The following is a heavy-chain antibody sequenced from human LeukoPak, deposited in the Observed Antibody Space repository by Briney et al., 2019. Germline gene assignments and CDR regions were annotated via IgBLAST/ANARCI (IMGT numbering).Heavy chain of an antibody. CDR1: GGSISSSNW. Sequence: SETLSLTCAVSGGSISSSNWWSWVRQPPGKGLEWIGEIYHSGSTNYNPSLKSRVTILVDKSKNQFSLKLSSVTAADTAVYYCARDFKFYYHYMDVWGKGTTVTVSS. J-gene: IGHJ6*03. CDR2: IYHSGST. V-gene: IGHV4-4*02. CDR3: ARDFKFYYHYMDV.